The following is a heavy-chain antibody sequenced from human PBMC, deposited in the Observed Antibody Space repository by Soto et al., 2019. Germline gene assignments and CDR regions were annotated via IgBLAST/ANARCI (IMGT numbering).Heavy chain of an antibody. CDR1: GYTFTSYD. Sequence: QVQLVQSGAEVKKPGASVKVSCKASGYTFTSYDINWVRQTTGQGLEWMGWMNPNSGNTGYAQKFQGRVTMTRNTSISTAYMELSSLRSEDTAVYYCARESGIAAAGTGNWFDPWGQGTLVTVSS. V-gene: IGHV1-8*01. D-gene: IGHD6-13*01. CDR3: ARESGIAAAGTGNWFDP. J-gene: IGHJ5*02. CDR2: MNPNSGNT.